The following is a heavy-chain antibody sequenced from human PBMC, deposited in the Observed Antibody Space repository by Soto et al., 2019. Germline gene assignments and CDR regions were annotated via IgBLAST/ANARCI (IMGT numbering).Heavy chain of an antibody. CDR2: IYHSGTT. V-gene: IGHV4-38-2*02. Sequence: PSETLSLTCTVSGYSISNGYYWGWIRQSPEKGLEWIGTIYHSGTTYYNPSLKSRVTISVDTSKNQFSLKLSSVTAADTAVYYCARGRRYCSSTSCSHNWFDPWGQGTLVTVSS. CDR3: ARGRRYCSSTSCSHNWFDP. CDR1: GYSISNGYY. J-gene: IGHJ5*02. D-gene: IGHD2-2*01.